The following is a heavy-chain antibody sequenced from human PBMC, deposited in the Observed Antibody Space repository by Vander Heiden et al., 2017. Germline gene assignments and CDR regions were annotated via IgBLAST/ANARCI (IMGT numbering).Heavy chain of an antibody. CDR2: IYYSGST. Sequence: QLQLQESGPGLVKPSETLSLTCTVSGGSISSSSYYWGWIRQPPGKGLEWIGSIYYSGSTYYNPSRKSRVTISVDTSKNQVSMKLSSVTAAETAVYYCAMTTYGGDEEYYFDYWGQGTMVTVSS. V-gene: IGHV4-39*01. CDR1: GGSISSSSYY. J-gene: IGHJ4*02. D-gene: IGHD5-12*01. CDR3: AMTTYGGDEEYYFDY.